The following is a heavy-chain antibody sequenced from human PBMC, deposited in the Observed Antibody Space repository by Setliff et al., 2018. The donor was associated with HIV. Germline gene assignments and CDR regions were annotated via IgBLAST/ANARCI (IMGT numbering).Heavy chain of an antibody. Sequence: GASVKVSCKASGGTFSSYTINWVRQAPGQGLEWMGGIIPIFGTANYAQKFQGRATITTDESTSTAYMELSSLRSEDTALYYCARTREMVRGVITPAFDCWGLGTLVTVSS. D-gene: IGHD3-10*01. CDR3: ARTREMVRGVITPAFDC. CDR1: GGTFSSYT. J-gene: IGHJ4*02. V-gene: IGHV1-69*05. CDR2: IIPIFGTA.